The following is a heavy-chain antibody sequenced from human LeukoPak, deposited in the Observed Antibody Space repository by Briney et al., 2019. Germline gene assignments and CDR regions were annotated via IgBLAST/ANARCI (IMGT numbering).Heavy chain of an antibody. CDR3: ARDFDDFWSGYPLGSLWDV. J-gene: IGHJ6*04. V-gene: IGHV1-18*01. Sequence: ASVKVSCKASGYTFTSYSISWVRQAPGQGLEWMGWISAYNGNTNYAQKLQGRVTMTTDTSTSTAYMELRSLRSDDTAVYYCARDFDDFWSGYPLGSLWDVWGKGTTVTVSS. CDR1: GYTFTSYS. D-gene: IGHD3-3*01. CDR2: ISAYNGNT.